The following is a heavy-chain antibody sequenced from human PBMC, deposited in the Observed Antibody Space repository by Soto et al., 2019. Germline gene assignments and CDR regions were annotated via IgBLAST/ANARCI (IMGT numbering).Heavy chain of an antibody. Sequence: QVQLVQSGAEVKKPGSSVKVSCKASGGTFSSYAISWVRQAPGQGLEWMGGIIPIFGTANYAQKFQGRVTLTADESTSTAYMELSSLRSEDTAVYYCARDLEHPGGKVWYFDLWGRGTLVTVSS. CDR3: ARDLEHPGGKVWYFDL. V-gene: IGHV1-69*12. D-gene: IGHD1-26*01. J-gene: IGHJ2*01. CDR1: GGTFSSYA. CDR2: IIPIFGTA.